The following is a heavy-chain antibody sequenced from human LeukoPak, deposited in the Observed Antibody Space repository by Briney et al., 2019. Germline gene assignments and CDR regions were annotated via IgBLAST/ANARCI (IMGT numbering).Heavy chain of an antibody. CDR2: IYTSGST. J-gene: IGHJ4*02. V-gene: IGHV4-4*07. D-gene: IGHD6-19*01. CDR3: ARVGIAVAGTIDY. CDR1: GGSISSYY. Sequence: PPETLSVTSTVSGGSISSYYWSWIRQPPGKGLEWIGRIYTSGSTNYNTSLKSRVTMSVDTSKNQFSLRLSSVTATHTAVYYCARVGIAVAGTIDYWGQGTLVTVSS.